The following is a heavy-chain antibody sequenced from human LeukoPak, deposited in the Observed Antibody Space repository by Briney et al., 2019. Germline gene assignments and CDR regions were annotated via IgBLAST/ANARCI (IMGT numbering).Heavy chain of an antibody. Sequence: GGSLRLSCAASGFTFSFYSMHWVRQAPGKGLGWVSCISSSGNYIYYADSVKGRFIISRDNDKNSLHLQMNILRADDTAVYYCVRDQEPEVPTSDSSPSAWGQGTLVTVSS. V-gene: IGHV3-21*06. J-gene: IGHJ5*02. CDR3: VRDQEPEVPTSDSSPSA. CDR2: ISSSGNYI. CDR1: GFTFSFYS. D-gene: IGHD2-2*01.